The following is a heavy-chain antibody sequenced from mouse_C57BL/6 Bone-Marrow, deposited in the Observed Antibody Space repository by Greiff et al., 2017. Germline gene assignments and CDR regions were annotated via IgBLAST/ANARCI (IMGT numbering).Heavy chain of an antibody. CDR1: GYTFTSYW. D-gene: IGHD1-1*01. J-gene: IGHJ3*01. CDR2: INPSSGYT. CDR3: ARRRLNYGSPCAY. V-gene: IGHV1-7*01. Sequence: VQLQQSGAELAKPGASVKLSCKASGYTFTSYWMHWVKQRPGQGLEWIGYINPSSGYTKYNQKFKDKATLTADKSSSTAYMQLSSLTTEDSAGYYCARRRLNYGSPCAYWGQGTLVTVSA.